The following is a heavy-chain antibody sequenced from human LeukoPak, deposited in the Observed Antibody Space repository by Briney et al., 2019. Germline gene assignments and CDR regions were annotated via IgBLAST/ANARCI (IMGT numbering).Heavy chain of an antibody. J-gene: IGHJ5*02. CDR3: ARERRQLLWFGESRKPNWFDP. V-gene: IGHV4-34*01. CDR2: INHSGST. CDR1: GGSFSGYY. Sequence: SETLSLTCAVYGGSFSGYYWSWIRQPPGKGLEWIREINHSGSTNYNPSLKSRVTISVDTSKNQFSLKLSSVTAADTAVYYCARERRQLLWFGESRKPNWFDPWGQGTLVTVSS. D-gene: IGHD3-10*01.